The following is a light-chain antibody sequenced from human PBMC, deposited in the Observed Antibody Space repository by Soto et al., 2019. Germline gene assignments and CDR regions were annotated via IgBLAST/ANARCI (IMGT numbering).Light chain of an antibody. J-gene: IGKJ1*01. Sequence: DIPMTQSPSSLSASVGDRVTITCRASQGIGTYLAWYQQKPGKVPKLLIYAASTLQSGVPPRFSGSGSGTDFTLTISSLQPEDVATYYCLKYNSAPLTFGQGTKVEIK. V-gene: IGKV1-27*01. CDR2: AAS. CDR3: LKYNSAPLT. CDR1: QGIGTY.